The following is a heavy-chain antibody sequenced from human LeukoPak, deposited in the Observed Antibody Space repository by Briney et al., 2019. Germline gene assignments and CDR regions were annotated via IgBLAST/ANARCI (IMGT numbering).Heavy chain of an antibody. J-gene: IGHJ4*02. V-gene: IGHV3-21*04. D-gene: IGHD4-17*01. CDR2: ISSSSSYI. CDR1: GFTFSSYS. CDR3: AKGWTTVTTFFDY. Sequence: PGGSLRLSCAASGFTFSSYSMNWVRQAPGKGLEWVSSISSSSSYIYYADSVKGRFTISRDNAKNSLYLQMNSLRAEDTALYYCAKGWTTVTTFFDYWGQGTLVTVSS.